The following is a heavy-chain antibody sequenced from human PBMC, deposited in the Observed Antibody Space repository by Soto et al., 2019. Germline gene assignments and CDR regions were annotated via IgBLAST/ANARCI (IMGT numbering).Heavy chain of an antibody. CDR3: ATAEVDY. J-gene: IGHJ4*02. CDR1: GFTFGNSW. CDR2: MNSDGSST. Sequence: PGGSLSLSCAASGFTFGNSWMHWVRQAPGEGLEWVSRMNSDGSSTNYADSVKGRFTVSRDNAKNTLYLQMNSLRAEDTAVYYCATAEVDYWGPGTLVTVSS. V-gene: IGHV3-74*01.